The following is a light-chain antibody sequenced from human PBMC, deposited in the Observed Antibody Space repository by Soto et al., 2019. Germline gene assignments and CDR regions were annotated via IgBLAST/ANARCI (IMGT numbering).Light chain of an antibody. Sequence: EIVLTQSPGTLSLSPGERATLSCRASQSVSGSYLAWYEQKPGQSPRLLIYGSSDRDTGIPDRFSGSGSGTDFTLTISRVETEDFAVYYCQQYGSSPPYTFGQGTKLEIK. V-gene: IGKV3-20*01. CDR2: GSS. CDR1: QSVSGSY. J-gene: IGKJ2*01. CDR3: QQYGSSPPYT.